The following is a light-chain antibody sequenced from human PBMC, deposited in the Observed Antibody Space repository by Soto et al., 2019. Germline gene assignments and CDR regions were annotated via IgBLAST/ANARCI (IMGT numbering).Light chain of an antibody. V-gene: IGKV3-20*01. J-gene: IGKJ1*01. Sequence: ESVLTQSPGTLSLSPGERATLSCRASQSVSSSFLAWYQLKPGQGPSLLIYGASSRPTGIPDRFRGSGSGTDFTLTISRLEPEDFAVYYCQQYGSSPWTFGQGTKVAI. CDR3: QQYGSSPWT. CDR1: QSVSSSF. CDR2: GAS.